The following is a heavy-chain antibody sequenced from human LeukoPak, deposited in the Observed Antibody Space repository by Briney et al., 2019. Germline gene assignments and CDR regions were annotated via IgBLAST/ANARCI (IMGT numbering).Heavy chain of an antibody. CDR1: GYTFTSYY. V-gene: IGHV1-46*01. CDR3: ARGTDAYYYDSSDIDY. CDR2: INPSGGST. D-gene: IGHD3-22*01. Sequence: ASVTVSCMSSGYTFTSYYMHWVRQAPGQGLEWMGIINPSGGSTSYAQKFQGRVTMTRDTSTSTVYMELSSLRSEDTAVYYCARGTDAYYYDSSDIDYWGQGTLVTVSS. J-gene: IGHJ4*02.